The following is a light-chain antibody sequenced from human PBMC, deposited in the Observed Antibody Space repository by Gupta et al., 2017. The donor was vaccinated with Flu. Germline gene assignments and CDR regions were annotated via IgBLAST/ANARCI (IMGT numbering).Light chain of an antibody. CDR1: QSILSSSNNKNS. Sequence: DIVMTQSPDSLAVSLGERATINCKSSQSILSSSNNKNSLAWYRQKTGQPPKLLIYWASTRESGVPDRFSGSGSGTDFTLTISSLQAEDVAVYYCQQYDNAPRTFGQGTKVEI. V-gene: IGKV4-1*01. J-gene: IGKJ1*01. CDR2: WAS. CDR3: QQYDNAPRT.